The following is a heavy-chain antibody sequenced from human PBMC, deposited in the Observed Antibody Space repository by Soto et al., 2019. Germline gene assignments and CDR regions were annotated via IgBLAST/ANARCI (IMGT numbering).Heavy chain of an antibody. CDR1: GASVSSTKW. V-gene: IGHV4-4*02. CDR2: IHHSETT. J-gene: IGHJ6*02. CDR3: VRTSYSDSSGYYGMDV. Sequence: SETLSLTCAVSGASVSSTKWWSWVRQSPGKGLEWIGEIHHSETTNYNPSLKSRVTISIDKSNNQFSLKLTSVTAADTAVYYCVRTSYSDSSGYYGMDVWGQGTTVTVSS. D-gene: IGHD3-22*01.